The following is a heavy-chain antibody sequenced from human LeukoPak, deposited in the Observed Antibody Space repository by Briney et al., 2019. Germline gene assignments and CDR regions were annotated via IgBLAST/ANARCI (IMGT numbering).Heavy chain of an antibody. CDR1: GGSISSYY. D-gene: IGHD3-16*01. V-gene: IGHV4-59*01. CDR3: ARDIGDYRGYYYYYYGMDV. J-gene: IGHJ6*02. CDR2: IYYSGST. Sequence: PSETLSLTCTVSGGSISSYYWSWTRQPPGKGLEWIVYIYYSGSTNYNPSLKSRVTISVDTSKNQFSLKLSSVTAADTAVYYCARDIGDYRGYYYYYYGMDVWGQGTTVTVSS.